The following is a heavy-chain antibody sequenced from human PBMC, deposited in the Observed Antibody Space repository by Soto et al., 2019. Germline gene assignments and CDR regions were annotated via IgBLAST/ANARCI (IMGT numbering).Heavy chain of an antibody. CDR2: IIPIFGTA. Sequence: GASVKVSCKASGGTFSSYAISWVRQAPGQGLEWMGGIIPIFGTANYAQKFQGRVTITADESTSTAYMELSSLRSEETAVYYCAREGNWALDYWGQGTLVTVSS. CDR3: AREGNWALDY. CDR1: GGTFSSYA. J-gene: IGHJ4*02. D-gene: IGHD7-27*01. V-gene: IGHV1-69*13.